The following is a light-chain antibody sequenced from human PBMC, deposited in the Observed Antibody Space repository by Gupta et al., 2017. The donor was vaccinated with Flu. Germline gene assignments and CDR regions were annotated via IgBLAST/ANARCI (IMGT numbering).Light chain of an antibody. Sequence: PSSLSASVGERVTITCRASQRIGIYLNWYQQKPGKAPKLLIYAASTLEGGGPSRFSGSGSGTEFTLTISSLQPEDSVIYYCQQTDSKPFTFGHGTRVDI. CDR2: AAS. V-gene: IGKV1-39*01. CDR1: QRIGIY. CDR3: QQTDSKPFT. J-gene: IGKJ3*01.